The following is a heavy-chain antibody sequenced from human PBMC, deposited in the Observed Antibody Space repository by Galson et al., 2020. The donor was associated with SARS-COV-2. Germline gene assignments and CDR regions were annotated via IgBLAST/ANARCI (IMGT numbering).Heavy chain of an antibody. CDR1: GYTFTSYY. V-gene: IGHV1-46*01. CDR3: ARDGVAGEGQWLVVDPGYYFDF. D-gene: IGHD6-19*01. CDR2: INPSGSST. Sequence: ASVKVSCKTSGYTFTSYYLHWVRQAPGQGLEWMGIINPSGSSTSYAQRFQGRVTMTRDTSTSTVYLELSSLRSDDTAVYYCARDGVAGEGQWLVVDPGYYFDFWGQGTLVTVSS. J-gene: IGHJ4*02.